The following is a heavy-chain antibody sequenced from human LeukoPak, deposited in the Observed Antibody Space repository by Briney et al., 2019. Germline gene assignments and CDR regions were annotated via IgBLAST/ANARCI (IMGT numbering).Heavy chain of an antibody. Sequence: GSLRLSCAASGFTFSSYGMHWVRQAPGKGLEWVAVISYDGSNKYYADSVKGRFTISRDNSKNTLYLQMNSLRAEDTAVYYCASRDGYNWGFNYWGQGTLVTVSS. CDR2: ISYDGSNK. CDR3: ASRDGYNWGFNY. V-gene: IGHV3-30*03. D-gene: IGHD5-24*01. CDR1: GFTFSSYG. J-gene: IGHJ4*02.